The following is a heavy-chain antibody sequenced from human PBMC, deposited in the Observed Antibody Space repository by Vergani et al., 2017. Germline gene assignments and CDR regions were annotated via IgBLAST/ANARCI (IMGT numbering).Heavy chain of an antibody. Sequence: VQLVESGGGVVQPGGSLRLSCAASGFTFSSYSMNWVRQAPGKGLEWVSYISSSSSTIYYAASVKGRFTISRDNAKNSLYLQMNSLGAEDTAVYYCARAGDTVTHDFDYWGQGTLVTVSS. V-gene: IGHV3-48*01. CDR2: ISSSSSTI. D-gene: IGHD4-17*01. J-gene: IGHJ4*02. CDR3: ARAGDTVTHDFDY. CDR1: GFTFSSYS.